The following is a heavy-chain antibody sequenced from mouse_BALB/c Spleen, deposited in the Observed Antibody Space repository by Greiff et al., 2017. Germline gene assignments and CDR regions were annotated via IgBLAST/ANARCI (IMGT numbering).Heavy chain of an antibody. V-gene: IGHV1S127*01. Sequence: QVQLQQPGAELVKPGASVKMSCKASGYTFTSYWMHWVKQRPGQGLEWIGVIDPSDSYTSYNQKFKGKATLTVDTSSSTAYMQLSSLTSEDSAVYCCTRKEGDYWGQGTTLTVSS. CDR1: GYTFTSYW. CDR2: IDPSDSYT. CDR3: TRKEGDY. J-gene: IGHJ2*01.